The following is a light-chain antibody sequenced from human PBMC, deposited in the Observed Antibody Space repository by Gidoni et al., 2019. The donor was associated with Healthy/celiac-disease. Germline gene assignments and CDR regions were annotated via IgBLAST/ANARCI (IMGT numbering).Light chain of an antibody. CDR3: QQRSNWPQGVT. J-gene: IGKJ3*01. CDR2: DAS. Sequence: EIVFTHSPATLSLSPGERATLSCRASQSVSSHLAWYQQKPGQAPRLLIYDASNRATGIPARFSGSGSGTDFTLTISSLEPEDFAVYYCQQRSNWPQGVTFGPGTKVEIK. V-gene: IGKV3-11*01. CDR1: QSVSSH.